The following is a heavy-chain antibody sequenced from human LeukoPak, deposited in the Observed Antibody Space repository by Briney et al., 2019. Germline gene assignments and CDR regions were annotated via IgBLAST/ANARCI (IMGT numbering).Heavy chain of an antibody. V-gene: IGHV3-33*01. D-gene: IGHD3-22*01. J-gene: IGHJ4*02. CDR2: IWYDGSNK. CDR3: ARARYYDSSGYYLAH. Sequence: GGSLRLSCAASGFTFSSYGMHWVRQAPGKGLEWVAVIWYDGSNKYYADSVKGRFTISRDNSKNTLYLQMNSPRAEDTAVYYCARARYYDSSGYYLAHWGQGTLVTVSS. CDR1: GFTFSSYG.